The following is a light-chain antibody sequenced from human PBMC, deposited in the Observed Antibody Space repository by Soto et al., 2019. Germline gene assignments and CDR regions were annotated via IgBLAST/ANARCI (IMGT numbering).Light chain of an antibody. CDR3: CSYVGASTYV. J-gene: IGLJ1*01. CDR1: TSFVGSYNL. Sequence: QSALTQSASVSGSPGQSITISCTGTTSFVGSYNLVSWYQQHTGKAPQVLIYEDTKRPSGVSNRFSGSISGSTASLTISGLQAEDEADYYCCSYVGASTYVFGTGTKLTVL. CDR2: EDT. V-gene: IGLV2-23*01.